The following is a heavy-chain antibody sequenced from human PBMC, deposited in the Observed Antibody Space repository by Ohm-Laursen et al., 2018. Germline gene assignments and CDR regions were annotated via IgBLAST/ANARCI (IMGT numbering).Heavy chain of an antibody. CDR1: GFTFSTYS. V-gene: IGHV3-21*01. CDR3: ARGLYSYDSSGYPAF. J-gene: IGHJ4*02. CDR2: ISGSSNFI. D-gene: IGHD3-22*01. Sequence: SLRLFCAASGFTFSTYSMNWVRQAPGKGLECVSSISGSSNFIYYADSMKGRFTISRDNAKNSLYLQMNSLRAEDTAVYYCARGLYSYDSSGYPAFWGQGTLVTVSS.